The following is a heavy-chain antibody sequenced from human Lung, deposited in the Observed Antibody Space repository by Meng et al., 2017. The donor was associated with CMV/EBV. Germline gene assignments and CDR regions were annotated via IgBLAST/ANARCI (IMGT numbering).Heavy chain of an antibody. CDR3: ARAIVKNGKRQFDY. D-gene: IGHD1-1*01. CDR1: GYTFIDYH. V-gene: IGHV1-2*04. Sequence: QVQLAQSGAEGKEPGASVKLSRKTSGYTFIDYHIHWVRQAPGQGLEWMGWISPYNGDTIYARDFQGWVTMTRDTSNRTLYMEVSRLRFDDTAVYYCARAIVKNGKRQFDYWGQGTLVTVSS. CDR2: ISPYNGDT. J-gene: IGHJ4*02.